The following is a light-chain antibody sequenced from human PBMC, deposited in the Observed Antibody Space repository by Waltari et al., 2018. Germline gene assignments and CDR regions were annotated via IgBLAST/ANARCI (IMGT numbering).Light chain of an antibody. CDR2: GNN. CDR3: AAWDDSLNGPVV. V-gene: IGLV1-44*01. CDR1: SSNIGSNT. Sequence: QSVLTQPPSASGTPGQRVTISCSGSSSNIGSNTVNWYQQLPGTAPNLRIYGNNQRPSGVPDRFSGSKSGTSASLAISGLQSEDEADYYCAAWDDSLNGPVVFGGGTKLTVL. J-gene: IGLJ2*01.